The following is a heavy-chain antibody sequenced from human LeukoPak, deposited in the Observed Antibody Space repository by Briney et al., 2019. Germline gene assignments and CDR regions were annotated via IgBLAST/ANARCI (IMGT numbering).Heavy chain of an antibody. CDR1: EFSVGSNC. J-gene: IGHJ4*02. CDR2: IYSGGST. Sequence: GGSLRLSCAASEFSVGSNCMTWVRQAPGKGLEWVSLIYSGGSTYYADSVKGRFTISRDNSKNTLYLQMNSLRAEDTAVYYCARDPLSSSSFDLWGQGTLVTVSS. CDR3: ARDPLSSSSFDL. D-gene: IGHD6-13*01. V-gene: IGHV3-66*01.